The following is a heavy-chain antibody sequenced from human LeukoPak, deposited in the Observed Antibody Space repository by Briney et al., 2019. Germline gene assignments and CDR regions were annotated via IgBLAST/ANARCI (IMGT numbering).Heavy chain of an antibody. J-gene: IGHJ4*02. CDR3: ARVNLYYDSSGYQYYFDY. CDR2: IYSGGST. CDR1: GYTVSSNY. D-gene: IGHD3-22*01. V-gene: IGHV3-53*01. Sequence: GGSLRLSCAASGYTVSSNYMSWVRKAPGKGLEWVSVIYSGGSTYYADSVKGRFTISRDNSKNTLYLQMNSLRAEDTAVYYCARVNLYYDSSGYQYYFDYWGQGTLVTVSS.